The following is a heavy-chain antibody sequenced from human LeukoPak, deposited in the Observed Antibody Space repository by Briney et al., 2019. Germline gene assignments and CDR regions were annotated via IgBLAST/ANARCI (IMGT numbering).Heavy chain of an antibody. V-gene: IGHV3-7*04. Sequence: GGSLRLSCVASGFTFSSYWMSWVRQAPGKGLEWVANIKQDGSEKYYVDSVKGRFTISRDNAMNSLYLQMNSLRAEDTAVYYCAGERYYYGSGSYYTHFDYWGQGTLVTVSS. CDR1: GFTFSSYW. D-gene: IGHD3-10*01. CDR3: AGERYYYGSGSYYTHFDY. J-gene: IGHJ4*02. CDR2: IKQDGSEK.